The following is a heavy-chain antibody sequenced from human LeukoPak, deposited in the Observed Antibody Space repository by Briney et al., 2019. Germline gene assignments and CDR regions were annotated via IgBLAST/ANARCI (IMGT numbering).Heavy chain of an antibody. CDR3: ARPPYNWNDRTLRAFDI. CDR1: VGSISSSSYC. CDR2: IYYSGST. Sequence: PSETLSLTCTVAVGSISSSSYCWGWTRQPPGKGLEWIRSIYYSGSTYYNPSLKSPVTISVDTSKNQFSLKRSSVTVADTAVYYCARPPYNWNDRTLRAFDIWGQGTMVTVSS. J-gene: IGHJ3*02. D-gene: IGHD1-1*01. V-gene: IGHV4-39*01.